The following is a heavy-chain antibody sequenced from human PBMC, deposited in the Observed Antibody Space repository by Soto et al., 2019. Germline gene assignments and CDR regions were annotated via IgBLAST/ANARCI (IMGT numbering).Heavy chain of an antibody. V-gene: IGHV3-72*01. CDR2: IRNRANSYTT. CDR1: GFTFSDHY. D-gene: IGHD1-26*01. J-gene: IGHJ4*02. Sequence: EAQLVESGGGLVQPGGSLRLSCAVSGFTFSDHYMDWVRQAPGKGLEWVGRIRNRANSYTTEYAASVKGRFTISRDDSKTSLYLQMNSLKTEDTDMYYCGRRGTSGSVGLDYWGQGTLVTVSS. CDR3: GRRGTSGSVGLDY.